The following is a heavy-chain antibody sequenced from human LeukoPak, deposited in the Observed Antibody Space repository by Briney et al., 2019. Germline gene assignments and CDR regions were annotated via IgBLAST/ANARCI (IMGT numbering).Heavy chain of an antibody. D-gene: IGHD3-10*01. CDR3: AKGFVVRGVSYYYYGMDV. J-gene: IGHJ6*02. CDR1: GFIFGSYA. Sequence: GGSLRLSCAGSGFIFGSYAMSWVRQAPGKGLEWVSAISGSGGSTYYADFVKGRFSISRDNSMNTLYLQMNSLRAEDTAVYYCAKGFVVRGVSYYYYGMDVWGQGTTVTVSS. CDR2: ISGSGGST. V-gene: IGHV3-23*01.